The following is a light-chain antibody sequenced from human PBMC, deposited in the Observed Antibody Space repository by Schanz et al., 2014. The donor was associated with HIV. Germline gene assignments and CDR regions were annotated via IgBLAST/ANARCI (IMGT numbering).Light chain of an antibody. CDR2: EVS. CDR1: NSDIGGFNF. CDR3: SSYAGSNKNV. Sequence: QSALTQPASVSGSPGQSITISCTGTNSDIGGFNFVSWHPQHPGKAPKLMIYEVSKRPSGVPDRFSGSKSGNTASLTISGLQAEDEAEYFCSSYAGSNKNVFGTGTKLTVL. V-gene: IGLV2-8*01. J-gene: IGLJ1*01.